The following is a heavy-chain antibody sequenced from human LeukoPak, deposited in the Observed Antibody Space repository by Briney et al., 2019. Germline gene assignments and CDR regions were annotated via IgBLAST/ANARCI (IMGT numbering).Heavy chain of an antibody. Sequence: SETLSLTCAVYGGSFSGYYWSWIRQPPGKGLEWIGEINHSGSTNYNPSLKSRVTISVDTSKNQFSLKLSSVAAADTAVYFCVRVGYSYVRAYPTKYYYHMDVWDKGTTVTVSS. D-gene: IGHD5-18*01. CDR3: VRVGYSYVRAYPTKYYYHMDV. CDR2: INHSGST. V-gene: IGHV4-34*01. J-gene: IGHJ6*03. CDR1: GGSFSGYY.